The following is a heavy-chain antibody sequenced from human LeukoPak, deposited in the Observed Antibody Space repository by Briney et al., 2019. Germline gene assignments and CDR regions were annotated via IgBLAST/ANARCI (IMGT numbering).Heavy chain of an antibody. Sequence: TGGSLRLSCAASGFTFSGSAMHWVRQASGKGLEWVGRIRSKANSYATAYAASVKGRFTISRDDSKNTAYLQMNSLKTEDTAVYYCTRGTVAGTGYWGQGTLVTVSS. V-gene: IGHV3-73*01. CDR2: IRSKANSYAT. D-gene: IGHD6-19*01. CDR3: TRGTVAGTGY. J-gene: IGHJ4*02. CDR1: GFTFSGSA.